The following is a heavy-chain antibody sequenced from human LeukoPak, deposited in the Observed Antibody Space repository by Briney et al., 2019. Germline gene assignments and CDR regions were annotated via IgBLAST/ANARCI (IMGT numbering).Heavy chain of an antibody. Sequence: SETLSLTCAVYVDSFSNYYWNWIRQTPGKGLEWIGEVNESGGTNINPSLRSRVTISVDTSKNQFSLKLSSVTAADTAVYYCARAGTGYYYYMDVWGKGTTVTVSS. V-gene: IGHV4-34*01. D-gene: IGHD6-13*01. J-gene: IGHJ6*03. CDR3: ARAGTGYYYYMDV. CDR1: VDSFSNYY. CDR2: VNESGGT.